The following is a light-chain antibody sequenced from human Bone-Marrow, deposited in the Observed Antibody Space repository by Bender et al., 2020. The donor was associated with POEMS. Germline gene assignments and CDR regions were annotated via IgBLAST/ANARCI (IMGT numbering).Light chain of an antibody. V-gene: IGLV2-23*02. J-gene: IGLJ1*01. CDR1: TSDVGKYNL. CDR3: YSYVHKSYV. Sequence: QSALTQPASVSGSPGQSITISCSGTTSDVGKYNLVSWYQQYPGKAPKLIIYAVTERPSEISDRFSGSKAGNTASLTISGLQPGDDADYYCYSYVHKSYVFGTGTKVTVL. CDR2: AVT.